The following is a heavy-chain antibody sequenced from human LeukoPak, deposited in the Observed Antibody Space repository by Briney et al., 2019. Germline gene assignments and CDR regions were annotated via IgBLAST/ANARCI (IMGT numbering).Heavy chain of an antibody. D-gene: IGHD3/OR15-3a*01. CDR2: ISWNSGII. V-gene: IGHV3-9*01. CDR3: ARGGTGQDY. CDR1: GFTFDDFA. J-gene: IGHJ4*02. Sequence: PGGSLRLSCAASGFTFDDFAMHWVRQAPGKGLEWVSGISWNSGIIVYADSVKGRFTISRDNAKNSLYLQMNSLRAEDTAVYYCARGGTGQDYWGQGTLVTVSS.